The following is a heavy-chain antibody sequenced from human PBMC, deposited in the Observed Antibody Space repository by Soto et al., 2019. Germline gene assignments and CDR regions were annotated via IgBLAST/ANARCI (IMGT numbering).Heavy chain of an antibody. CDR2: INSDGSST. CDR3: ASGGSSLNFDS. J-gene: IGHJ4*02. V-gene: IGHV3-74*01. Sequence: EVQLVESGGGLVQPGGSLRLSCAASGFTFRSYWMQWVRQAPGKGLVWGSWINSDGSSTSYADSVKGRFINSRDNAKNTLYLQMNSLRAEDTAVYYCASGGSSLNFDSWGQGTLVTVSS. CDR1: GFTFRSYW. D-gene: IGHD6-6*01.